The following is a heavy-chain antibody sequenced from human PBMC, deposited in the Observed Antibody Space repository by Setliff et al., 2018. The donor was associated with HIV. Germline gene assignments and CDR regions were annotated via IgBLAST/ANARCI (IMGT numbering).Heavy chain of an antibody. Sequence: SETLSLTCTVSGGSITSSTYYWDWIRQPPGKGLEWIGSIFYSGGTYYNPSLKSRVTISVDRSGNQFSLRLTSVTAADTAVYYCATCRHRPSNWFDPWGQGTVVTVSS. J-gene: IGHJ5*02. V-gene: IGHV4-39*07. CDR3: ATCRHRPSNWFDP. CDR1: GGSITSSTYY. CDR2: IFYSGGT.